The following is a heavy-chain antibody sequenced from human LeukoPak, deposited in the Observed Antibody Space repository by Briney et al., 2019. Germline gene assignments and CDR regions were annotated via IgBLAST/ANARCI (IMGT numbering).Heavy chain of an antibody. CDR3: ARAPLGSGSYNYYYYYYMDV. CDR1: GGSISSGSYY. Sequence: SETLSLTCPVSGGSISSGSYYWSWIRQPAGKGLEWIGRIYTSGSTNYNPSLKSRVTISVDTSKNQFSLKLSSVTAADTAVYYCARAPLGSGSYNYYYYYYMDVWGKGTTVTVSS. V-gene: IGHV4-61*02. D-gene: IGHD3-10*01. CDR2: IYTSGST. J-gene: IGHJ6*03.